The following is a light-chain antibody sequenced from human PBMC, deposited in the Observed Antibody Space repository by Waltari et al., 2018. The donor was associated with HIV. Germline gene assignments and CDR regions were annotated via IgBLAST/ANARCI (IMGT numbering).Light chain of an antibody. CDR3: CSYADTYFVV. V-gene: IGLV2-11*01. J-gene: IGLJ2*01. CDR1: SSDVGGYNY. Sequence: QSALTQPASVSGSPGQSITISCTGTSSDVGGYNYVSWYQQHPNKGPKLLIYDVNKRPSGVPDRFSGSKSGNTASLTISGLQAEDEADYYCCSYADTYFVVFGGRTKLTVL. CDR2: DVN.